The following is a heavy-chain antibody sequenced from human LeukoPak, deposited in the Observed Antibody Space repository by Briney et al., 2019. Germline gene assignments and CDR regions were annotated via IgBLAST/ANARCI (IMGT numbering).Heavy chain of an antibody. Sequence: SETLSLTCSVSGDSVSRSDSYWDWIRQPPGKGLEWIGTIYYSGRTYYSPSLRSRVTMSVDPSNNQFSLTLRSVTAADTALYYCARRRYFDGSGYLEWGQGTLLSVLS. CDR2: IYYSGRT. V-gene: IGHV4-39*01. CDR1: GDSVSRSDSY. D-gene: IGHD3-22*01. J-gene: IGHJ1*01. CDR3: ARRRYFDGSGYLE.